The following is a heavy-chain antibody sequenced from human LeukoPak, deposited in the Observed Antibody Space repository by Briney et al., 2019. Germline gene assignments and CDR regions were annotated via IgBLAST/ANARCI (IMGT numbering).Heavy chain of an antibody. D-gene: IGHD1-1*01. CDR2: IWYDGSNK. Sequence: PGGSLRLSCAASGFTFSSYGMHWVRQAPGKGLEWVAVIWYDGSNKYYADSVKGRFTISRDNSKNTLYLQMNSLRAEDTAEYYCARAWLLSRSSQLGYWGQGTLITVSS. V-gene: IGHV3-33*01. J-gene: IGHJ4*02. CDR1: GFTFSSYG. CDR3: ARAWLLSRSSQLGY.